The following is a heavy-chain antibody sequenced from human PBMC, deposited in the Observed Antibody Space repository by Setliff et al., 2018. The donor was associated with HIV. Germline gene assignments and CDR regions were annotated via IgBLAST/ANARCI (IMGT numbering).Heavy chain of an antibody. CDR1: GGTFSTYV. J-gene: IGHJ4*02. Sequence: SVKVSCKASGGTFSTYVINWVRQAPGQGLEWLGGIIPVSGTANYAERFQDRVTISTDESKTSVYLQVSSLTSEDTAVYYCASDREEYCGHDCSSPLDNWGPGTLVTVSS. V-gene: IGHV1-69*05. D-gene: IGHD2-21*02. CDR2: IIPVSGTA. CDR3: ASDREEYCGHDCSSPLDN.